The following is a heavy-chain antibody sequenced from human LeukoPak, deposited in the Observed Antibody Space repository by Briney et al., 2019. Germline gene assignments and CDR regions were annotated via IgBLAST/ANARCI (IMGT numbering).Heavy chain of an antibody. Sequence: PSETLSLTCSVSGGSISSYYWSWIRHSPGKGLEWIGYIHYSEGTSYNPSLKRRVSISVDTSKNQFSLYLNSVTAADTAVYYCARHYSDSSGDNAFDIWGQGTMVTASS. CDR1: GGSISSYY. CDR3: ARHYSDSSGDNAFDI. V-gene: IGHV4-59*08. CDR2: IHYSEGT. D-gene: IGHD3-10*01. J-gene: IGHJ3*02.